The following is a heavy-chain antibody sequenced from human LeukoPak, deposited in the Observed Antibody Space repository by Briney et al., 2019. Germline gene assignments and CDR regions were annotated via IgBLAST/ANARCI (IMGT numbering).Heavy chain of an antibody. J-gene: IGHJ3*02. Sequence: GESLKISCKGSGYSFTSYWIGWVRQMPGKGLEWMGIIYPGDSDTRYSPSFQGQVTISADKSISTAYLQWSSLKASDTAMYYCASTIVVVPAAENAFDIWGQGTMVTVSS. CDR2: IYPGDSDT. CDR1: GYSFTSYW. D-gene: IGHD2-2*01. CDR3: ASTIVVVPAAENAFDI. V-gene: IGHV5-51*01.